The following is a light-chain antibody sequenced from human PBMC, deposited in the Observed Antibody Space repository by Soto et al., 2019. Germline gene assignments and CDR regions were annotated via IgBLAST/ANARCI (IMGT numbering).Light chain of an antibody. Sequence: DTVLTQSPGTLSLSPGQRATLSCTASQNGTTFYLAWYQQKPGQAPSMVIYGASSRAAGIPDRFSVSGSGTDFTLTIDRREPEDIVLYYWQQYGSSTGLTFGGKPKVEI. CDR1: QNGTTFY. CDR3: QQYGSSTGLT. J-gene: IGKJ4*01. V-gene: IGKV3-20*01. CDR2: GAS.